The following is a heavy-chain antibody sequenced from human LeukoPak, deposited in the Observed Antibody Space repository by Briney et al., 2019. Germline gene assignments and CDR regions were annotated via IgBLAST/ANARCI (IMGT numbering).Heavy chain of an antibody. V-gene: IGHV3-9*03. J-gene: IGHJ3*02. CDR2: ISWNSGNI. CDR3: AKDTSRTREDAFDI. CDR1: GFTFDDYA. Sequence: GRSLRLSCAASGFTFDDYAMHWVRQAPGKGLEWVAGISWNSGNIGYADSVRGRFTISRDNAKNSLYLQMNSLRAEDMALYYCAKDTSRTREDAFDIWGQGTMVTVSS. D-gene: IGHD2-2*01.